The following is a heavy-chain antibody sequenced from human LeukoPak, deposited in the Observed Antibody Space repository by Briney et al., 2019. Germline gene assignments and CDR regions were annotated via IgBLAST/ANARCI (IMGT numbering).Heavy chain of an antibody. J-gene: IGHJ3*02. CDR2: MNPNSGNT. CDR1: GGTFSSYA. D-gene: IGHD3-10*01. Sequence: ASVKVSCKASGGTFSSYAISWVRQAPGQGLEWMGWMNPNSGNTGYAQKFQGRVTMTRNTSISTAYMELSSLRSEDTAVYYCARGGGHRAFDIWGQGTMVTVSS. V-gene: IGHV1-8*02. CDR3: ARGGGHRAFDI.